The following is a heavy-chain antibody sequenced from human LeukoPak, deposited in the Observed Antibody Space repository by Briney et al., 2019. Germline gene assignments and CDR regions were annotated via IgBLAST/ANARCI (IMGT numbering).Heavy chain of an antibody. Sequence: RRSLRLSCTASGFTFSTHAMHWVRQAPGKGLEWVAVIWYDGSNKNYADSVKGRFTISRDNSKNTLYLQMNSLRTEDTAVYYCTRSYSPNLYYFDYWGQGTLVTFSS. CDR3: TRSYSPNLYYFDY. J-gene: IGHJ4*02. CDR1: GFTFSTHA. CDR2: IWYDGSNK. V-gene: IGHV3-33*08. D-gene: IGHD4-11*01.